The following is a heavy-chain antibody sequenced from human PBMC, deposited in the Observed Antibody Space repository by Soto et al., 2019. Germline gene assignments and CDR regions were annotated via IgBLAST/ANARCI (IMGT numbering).Heavy chain of an antibody. Sequence: EVQLVESGGGLVKPGGSLRLSCAASGFTFTSHNIYWFRQAPGKGLEWVSSISPYDHSFYYADSVKGRFTVSKDNAKSSVFLQMDSLRAEDTAIYYCARELSTIMRAYNWGQGTLVTVSS. CDR1: GFTFTSHN. CDR2: ISPYDHSF. CDR3: ARELSTIMRAYN. V-gene: IGHV3-21*02. J-gene: IGHJ4*02. D-gene: IGHD1-26*01.